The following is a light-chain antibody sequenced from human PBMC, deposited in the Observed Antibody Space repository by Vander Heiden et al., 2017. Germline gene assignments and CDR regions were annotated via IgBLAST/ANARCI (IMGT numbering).Light chain of an antibody. V-gene: IGLV3-21*02. CDR2: EDS. Sequence: SSLLTQPPLVSVAPGQTARITCGGNDIGSKSVHWYQLKSGQAPVLVVYEDSERPSAIPERFTGSNSGATATLTISRVEAEDEADYCCQVWDADSGHWVFGGGTTLTVL. CDR3: QVWDADSGHWV. CDR1: DIGSKS. J-gene: IGLJ3*02.